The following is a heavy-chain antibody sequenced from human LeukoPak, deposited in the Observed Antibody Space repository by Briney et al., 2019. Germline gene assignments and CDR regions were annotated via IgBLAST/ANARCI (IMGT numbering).Heavy chain of an antibody. CDR1: GFTFSSYW. Sequence: GGSLRLSCAASGFTFSSYWMSWVRQAPGKGLEWVANIKQDGSEKYYVDSVKGRFTISRDNAKNSLYLQMNSLRAEDTAVYYCARDWDIVVVPAAIRSSYYYYYMDVWGKGTTVTVSS. J-gene: IGHJ6*03. CDR3: ARDWDIVVVPAAIRSSYYYYYMDV. D-gene: IGHD2-2*02. V-gene: IGHV3-7*01. CDR2: IKQDGSEK.